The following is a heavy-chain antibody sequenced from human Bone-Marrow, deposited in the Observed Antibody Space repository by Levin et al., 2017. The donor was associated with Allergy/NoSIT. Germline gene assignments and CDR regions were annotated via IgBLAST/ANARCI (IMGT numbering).Heavy chain of an antibody. CDR2: ISVYNGNT. Sequence: GGSLRLSCKASGYTFTSYGISWVRQAPGQGLEWMGWISVYNGNTNYAQKLQGRVTMTTDTSTSTAYMELRSLRSDDTAVYFCARGYIVVVEPAKTSSAFDIWGQGTMVTVSS. CDR3: ARGYIVVVEPAKTSSAFDI. J-gene: IGHJ3*02. CDR1: GYTFTSYG. D-gene: IGHD2-15*01. V-gene: IGHV1-18*01.